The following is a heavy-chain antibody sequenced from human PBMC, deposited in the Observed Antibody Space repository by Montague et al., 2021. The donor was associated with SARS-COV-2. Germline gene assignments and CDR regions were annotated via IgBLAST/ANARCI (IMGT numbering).Heavy chain of an antibody. CDR1: GGSISSDYYY. J-gene: IGHJ5*02. CDR3: AKIREHVVRKWFDP. V-gene: IGHV4-31*03. Sequence: TLSLTCTVSGGSISSDYYYWSWIRQPPGRGLEWIGYIYYSGSTYYNPSLKSRLTISVDTSKNQFSLKLNSVTAADTAVCYCAKIREHVVRKWFDPWGQGTLVTVSS. CDR2: IYYSGST. D-gene: IGHD2-21*01.